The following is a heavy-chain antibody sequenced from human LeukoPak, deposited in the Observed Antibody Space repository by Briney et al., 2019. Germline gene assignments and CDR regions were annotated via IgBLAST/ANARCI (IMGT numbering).Heavy chain of an antibody. D-gene: IGHD2-2*01. J-gene: IGHJ5*02. CDR1: GGSISSYY. Sequence: SETLSLTCTVPGGSISSYYWSWIRQPPGKGLEWIGYIYYSGSTNYNPSLKSRVTISVDTSTTQFSLKLSSVTAADTAVYYCARLRSSTRSGNWFDPWGQGTLVTVSS. CDR3: ARLRSSTRSGNWFDP. V-gene: IGHV4-59*08. CDR2: IYYSGST.